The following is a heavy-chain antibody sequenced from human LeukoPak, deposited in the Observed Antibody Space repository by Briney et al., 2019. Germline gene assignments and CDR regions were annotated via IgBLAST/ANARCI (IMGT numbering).Heavy chain of an antibody. CDR2: FDPEDGET. J-gene: IGHJ4*02. CDR1: GYTLTELS. V-gene: IGHV1-24*01. CDR3: AAPRYCSSTSCYRFDY. D-gene: IGHD2-2*01. Sequence: VASVKVSCKVSGYTLTELSMHWVRQAPGKGLERMGGFDPEDGETIYAQKFQGRVTMTEDTSTDTAYMELSSLRSEDTAVYYCAAPRYCSSTSCYRFDYWGQGTLVTVSP.